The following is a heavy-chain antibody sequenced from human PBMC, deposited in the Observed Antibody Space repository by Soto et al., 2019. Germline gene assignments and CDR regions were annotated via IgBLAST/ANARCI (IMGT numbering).Heavy chain of an antibody. CDR2: IYPGDSDT. J-gene: IGHJ4*02. V-gene: IGHV5-51*01. Sequence: ESLKISCKGSGYSFTSYWIGWVRQMPGKGLEWMGIIYPGDSDTRYSPSFQGQVTISADKSISTAYLKWSSLKASDTAMYCCAGHYIRDGYKSREDYWGQGTLGLVSA. CDR1: GYSFTSYW. D-gene: IGHD5-12*01. CDR3: AGHYIRDGYKSREDY.